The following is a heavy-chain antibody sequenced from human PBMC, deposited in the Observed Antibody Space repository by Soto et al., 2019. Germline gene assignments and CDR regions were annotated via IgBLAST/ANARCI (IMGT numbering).Heavy chain of an antibody. CDR1: GGSFSVYY. D-gene: IGHD3-3*01. J-gene: IGHJ6*02. V-gene: IGHV4-34*01. Sequence: SETLSLTCAVYGGSFSVYYWSWIRQPPGKGLEWIGEINHSGSTNYNPSLKSRVTISVDTSKNQFSLKLSSVTAADTAVYYCARVPMFTILGVVIYYYYGMDVWGQGTTVTVSS. CDR3: ARVPMFTILGVVIYYYYGMDV. CDR2: INHSGST.